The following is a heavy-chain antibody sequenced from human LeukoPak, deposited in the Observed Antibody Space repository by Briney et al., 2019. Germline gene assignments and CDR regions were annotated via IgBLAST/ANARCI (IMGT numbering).Heavy chain of an antibody. V-gene: IGHV4-59*08. Sequence: SETLSLTCTVSGGSISSYYWSWIRQPPGKGLEWIGYIYYSGSTNYNPSLKSRVTISVDTSKNQFSLKLSSVTAADTAVYYCARRNGGRVFDYWGQGTLVTVSS. CDR2: IYYSGST. CDR3: ARRNGGRVFDY. D-gene: IGHD4-11*01. CDR1: GGSISSYY. J-gene: IGHJ4*02.